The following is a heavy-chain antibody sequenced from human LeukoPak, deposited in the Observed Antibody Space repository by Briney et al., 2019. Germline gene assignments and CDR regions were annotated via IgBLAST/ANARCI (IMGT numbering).Heavy chain of an antibody. V-gene: IGHV4-30-2*03. CDR1: GGSISSGGYS. CDR3: ARHYGP. D-gene: IGHD3-16*01. CDR2: IYESGSA. J-gene: IGHJ5*02. Sequence: SQTLSLTCAVSGGSISSGGYSWSWIRQPPGKGLEWIGSIYESGSAYYNPSLKSRITMSVDTSENQFSLKLTSVTAADTAVYYCARHYGPWGQGTLVTVSS.